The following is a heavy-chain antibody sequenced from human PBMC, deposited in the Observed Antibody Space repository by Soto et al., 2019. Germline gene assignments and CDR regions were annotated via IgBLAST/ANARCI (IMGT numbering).Heavy chain of an antibody. V-gene: IGHV3-48*03. CDR2: IGSSGSTI. Sequence: GGSLRLSCAASGFTFSSFEVNWVRQAPGKGLEWVSKIGSSGSTIWYADSVKGRFTISRDNAKNSLYLQMNSLRGEDTAVYYCARGWTGIRVCTADYYYYGMDVWGQGTTVTVSS. D-gene: IGHD2-8*02. CDR1: GFTFSSFE. J-gene: IGHJ6*02. CDR3: ARGWTGIRVCTADYYYYGMDV.